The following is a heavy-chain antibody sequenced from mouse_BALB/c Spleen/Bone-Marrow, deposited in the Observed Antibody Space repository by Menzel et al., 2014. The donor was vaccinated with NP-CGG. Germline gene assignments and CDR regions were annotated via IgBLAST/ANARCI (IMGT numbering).Heavy chain of an antibody. CDR3: AGGGHDFSLDY. CDR1: GYTFTDNW. CDR2: IDTSDSYT. Sequence: VQLQESGAELGMPGASVKMSRKASGYTFTDNWIYWVKQRPGQGLEWIGAIDTSDSYTNYNQKFMGKASLTVDASSSTAYVQVSSLTSDDSAVYYCAGGGHDFSLDYWGQGTSVTVSS. V-gene: IGHV1-69*01. J-gene: IGHJ4*01. D-gene: IGHD2-4*01.